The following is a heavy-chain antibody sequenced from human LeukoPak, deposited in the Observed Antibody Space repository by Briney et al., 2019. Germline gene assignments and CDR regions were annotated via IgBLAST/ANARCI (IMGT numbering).Heavy chain of an antibody. V-gene: IGHV3-9*01. J-gene: IGHJ6*03. CDR3: ARDWWADYNYMDV. CDR1: GFTFDDYG. CDR2: ISWNSGGI. Sequence: GGSLRLSCAASGFTFDDYGMHWVRQAPGKGLEWVSGISWNSGGIVYADSVKGRFTISRDNAKKSLYLQMNSLRAEDTAVYYCARDWWADYNYMDVWGKGTTVTVSS. D-gene: IGHD2-15*01.